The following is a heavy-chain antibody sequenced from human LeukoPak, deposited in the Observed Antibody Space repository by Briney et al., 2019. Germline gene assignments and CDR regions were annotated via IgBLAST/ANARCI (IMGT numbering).Heavy chain of an antibody. CDR3: ARDCDGRTGCYVRDY. J-gene: IGHJ4*02. CDR1: GFNFSTYS. Sequence: GGSLRLSCAASGFNFSTYSMNWVRQAPGKGLEWVSYISRGSSAIYYADSVKGRFTISRDNAKNSLYLQMNSLRAEDTAVYYCARDCDGRTGCYVRDYWGQGTPVTVSS. CDR2: ISRGSSAI. D-gene: IGHD2-2*01. V-gene: IGHV3-48*01.